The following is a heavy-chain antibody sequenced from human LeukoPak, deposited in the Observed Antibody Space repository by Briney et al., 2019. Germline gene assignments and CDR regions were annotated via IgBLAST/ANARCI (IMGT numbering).Heavy chain of an antibody. CDR3: ARDNSMDV. J-gene: IGHJ6*02. CDR1: GFTFSDYT. Sequence: GGSLRLSCAASGFTFSDYTMHWVRLVPGKGLEWVSLITWDDGSTYYADSVKGRFTISRDNSKNSLYLQMNSLRTEDTAFYYCARDNSMDVWGRGTTVTVS. CDR2: ITWDDGST. V-gene: IGHV3-43*01.